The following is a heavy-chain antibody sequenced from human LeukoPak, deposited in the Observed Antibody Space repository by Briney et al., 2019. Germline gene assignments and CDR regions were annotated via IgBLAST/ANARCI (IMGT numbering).Heavy chain of an antibody. CDR3: ARVRGSYSVDY. V-gene: IGHV3-23*01. CDR1: GFTFSSYA. Sequence: GGSLRLSCAASGFTFSSYAMSWVRQAPGKGLEWVSAISGSGGSTYYADSVKGRFTISRDNAKNSLSLQMNSLRAEDTAVYYCARVRGSYSVDYWGQGALVTVSS. J-gene: IGHJ4*02. D-gene: IGHD1-26*01. CDR2: ISGSGGST.